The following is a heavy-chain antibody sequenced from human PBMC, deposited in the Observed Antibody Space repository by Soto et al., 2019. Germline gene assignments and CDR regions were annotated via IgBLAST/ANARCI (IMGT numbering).Heavy chain of an antibody. CDR2: ISYDGSSR. CDR1: GITFSRFG. J-gene: IGHJ6*02. Sequence: GGSLRLSCAASGITFSRFGMHWVRQAPGKGLEWVAVISYDGSSRDYGDSVKGRFTISRDDSKNTLYLQMNSLRDDDTAIYYCAKERSSWSYGGEKYHAGLAVWGQGTTVTVSS. CDR3: AKERSSWSYGGEKYHAGLAV. V-gene: IGHV3-30*18. D-gene: IGHD2-2*01.